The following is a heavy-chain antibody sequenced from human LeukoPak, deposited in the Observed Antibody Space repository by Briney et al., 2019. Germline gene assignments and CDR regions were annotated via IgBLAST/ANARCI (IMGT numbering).Heavy chain of an antibody. CDR1: GGSISSGGYY. D-gene: IGHD6-19*01. Sequence: SETLSLTCTVSGGSISSGGYYWSWIRQHPGKGLEWIGYIHYSGSTYYNPSLKSRVTISVGTSKNQFSLKLSSVTAADTAVYYCARGLGGSSGCFGYWGQGTLVTVSS. CDR2: IHYSGST. CDR3: ARGLGGSSGCFGY. J-gene: IGHJ4*02. V-gene: IGHV4-31*03.